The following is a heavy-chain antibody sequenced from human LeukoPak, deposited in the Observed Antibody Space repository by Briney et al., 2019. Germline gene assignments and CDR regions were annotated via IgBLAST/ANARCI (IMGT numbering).Heavy chain of an antibody. CDR3: ARQPNSGDYFFDY. V-gene: IGHV4-4*07. D-gene: IGHD2-21*01. CDR2: IYTSGST. J-gene: IGHJ4*02. Sequence: SETLSLTCTASGGSISSYYWSWIRQPAGKGLEWIGRIYTSGSTNHNPSLKSRVTMSVDTSKNQFSLKLTSVTAADSAVYYCARQPNSGDYFFDYWGQGTLVTVSS. CDR1: GGSISSYY.